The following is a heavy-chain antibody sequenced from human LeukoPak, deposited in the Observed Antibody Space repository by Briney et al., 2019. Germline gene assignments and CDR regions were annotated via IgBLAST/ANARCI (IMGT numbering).Heavy chain of an antibody. CDR3: AREYNSGPKQTDAFDI. J-gene: IGHJ3*02. CDR2: ISYDGTNK. CDR1: GFTFNSYA. D-gene: IGHD3-22*01. V-gene: IGHV3-30-3*01. Sequence: PGGSLRLSCAASGFTFNSYAMHWVRQAPGKGLEWVAVISYDGTNKYSADSVKGRFLISRDNAKDTLYLQMNSLRTEDTAVYYCAREYNSGPKQTDAFDIWGQGTMVTVSS.